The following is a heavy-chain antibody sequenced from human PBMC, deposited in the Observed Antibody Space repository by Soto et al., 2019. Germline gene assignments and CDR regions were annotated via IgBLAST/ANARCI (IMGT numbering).Heavy chain of an antibody. CDR2: ILNDGSDQ. V-gene: IGHV3-33*01. J-gene: IGHJ4*02. CDR1: GFIFRNYG. CDR3: ARDDASGDNGFDY. Sequence: QVQLVESGGGVVQPGRSLRLSCAASGFIFRNYGMHWVRQAPGKGLEWVAVILNDGSDQSYADSVKGRFTISRDNSKNPLYLQKNSLSAEDTAVYYCARDDASGDNGFDYWGQGTLVTVSS. D-gene: IGHD4-17*01.